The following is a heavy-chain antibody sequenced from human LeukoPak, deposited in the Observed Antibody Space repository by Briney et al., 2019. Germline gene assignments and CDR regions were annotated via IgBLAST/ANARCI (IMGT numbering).Heavy chain of an antibody. J-gene: IGHJ3*02. Sequence: GASVKVSCKASGYTFTSYAMHWVRQAPGQRLEWMGWINAGNGNTKYSQKFQGRVTITRDTSASTAYMELSSLRSEDTAVYYCAAPLRNNKDKVRGDYAFDIWGQGTMVTVSS. CDR2: INAGNGNT. CDR1: GYTFTSYA. D-gene: IGHD3-10*01. CDR3: AAPLRNNKDKVRGDYAFDI. V-gene: IGHV1-3*01.